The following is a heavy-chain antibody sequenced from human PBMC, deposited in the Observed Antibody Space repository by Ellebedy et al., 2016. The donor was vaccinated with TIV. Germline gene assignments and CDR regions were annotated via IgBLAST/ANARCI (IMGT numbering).Heavy chain of an antibody. Sequence: AASVKVSCKASGYTFTGYYMHWVRQAPGQGLEWMGWINPNSGGTNSAQKFQGWVTMTRDTSISTAYMELRSLRSDDTAVYYCARVSFGSYDYYDSSGYYSYYFDYWGQGTLVTVSS. CDR1: GYTFTGYY. D-gene: IGHD3-22*01. V-gene: IGHV1-2*04. CDR2: INPNSGGT. J-gene: IGHJ4*02. CDR3: ARVSFGSYDYYDSSGYYSYYFDY.